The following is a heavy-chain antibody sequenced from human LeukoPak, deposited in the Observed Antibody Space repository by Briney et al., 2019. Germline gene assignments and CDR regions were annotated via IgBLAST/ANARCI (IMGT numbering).Heavy chain of an antibody. J-gene: IGHJ6*03. CDR2: ISSSGSDI. Sequence: GGSLRLSCAASRFTFSNYGMNWVRQAPGKGLEWVSSISSSGSDIYYADSVKGRFTISRDNAKNSLYLQMNSPRAEDTAVYYCARDRGYSSAWYWGMDVWGKGTTVTVSS. CDR1: RFTFSNYG. CDR3: ARDRGYSSAWYWGMDV. D-gene: IGHD6-19*01. V-gene: IGHV3-21*01.